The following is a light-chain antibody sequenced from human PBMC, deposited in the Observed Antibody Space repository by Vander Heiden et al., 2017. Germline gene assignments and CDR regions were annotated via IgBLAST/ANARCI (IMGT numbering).Light chain of an antibody. CDR1: NIGSKS. CDR3: QVWDSSSDHPVV. V-gene: IGLV3-21*02. CDR2: DDS. Sequence: SYLLTLPPSVSVAPGQTARVTCGGDNIGSKSVHWYQQKPGQAPVLVVYDDSDRPSGIPERFSGSNSGNTATLTTSRVEAGDEADDYCQVWDSSSDHPVVFGGGTKLTVL. J-gene: IGLJ2*01.